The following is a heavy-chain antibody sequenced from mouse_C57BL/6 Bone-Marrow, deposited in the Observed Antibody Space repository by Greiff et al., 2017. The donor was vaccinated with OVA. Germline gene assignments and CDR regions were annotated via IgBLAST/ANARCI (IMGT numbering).Heavy chain of an antibody. V-gene: IGHV1-85*01. J-gene: IGHJ3*01. CDR1: GYTFTSYD. CDR2: IYPRDGRT. D-gene: IGHD1-1*01. Sequence: VQLQQSGPELVKPGASVKLSCKASGYTFTSYDINWVKQRPGQGLEWIGWIYPRDGRTKYNEKFKGKATLTVDTSSSTAYMELHSLTSEDSAVYFCAYYYGSSPFAYWGQGTLVTVSA. CDR3: AYYYGSSPFAY.